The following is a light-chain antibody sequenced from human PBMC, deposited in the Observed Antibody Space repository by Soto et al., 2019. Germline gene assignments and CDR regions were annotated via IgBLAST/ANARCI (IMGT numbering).Light chain of an antibody. CDR1: SSDVGGYNY. CDR3: SSYTSSSTWV. Sequence: QSALTQPASVSGSPGQSITISCTGTSSDVGGYNYVSWYQHHPGKAPKLMIFEVSNRPSGVSNRFSGSKSGKTASLTISGLQAEDEADYYGSSYTSSSTWVFGGGTKLTVL. CDR2: EVS. J-gene: IGLJ3*02. V-gene: IGLV2-14*01.